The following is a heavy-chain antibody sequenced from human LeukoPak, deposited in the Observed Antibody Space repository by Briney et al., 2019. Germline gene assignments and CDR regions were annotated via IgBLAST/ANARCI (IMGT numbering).Heavy chain of an antibody. CDR2: INHSGST. Sequence: SETLSLTCAVYGGSFSGYYWSWIRQPPGKGLEWIGEINHSGSTNYNPSLKSRVTISIDTSKNQFSLKLSSVIAADTAVYYCARGDGYNFDPWGQGTLVTVSS. CDR1: GGSFSGYY. V-gene: IGHV4-34*01. D-gene: IGHD5-24*01. CDR3: ARGDGYNFDP. J-gene: IGHJ5*02.